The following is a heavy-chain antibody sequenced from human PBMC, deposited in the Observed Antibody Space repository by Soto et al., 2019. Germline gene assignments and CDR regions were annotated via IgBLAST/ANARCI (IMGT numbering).Heavy chain of an antibody. CDR3: ARGTSSALGAFGY. D-gene: IGHD2-2*01. V-gene: IGHV3-30*03. J-gene: IGHJ4*02. Sequence: QGQLVESGGGVVQPGGSLRLSCAASGVTLSNYAMHWVRQAPGKGVEWVAVISFDGDNKFYSDSVKGRLTISRDNSKNTLYLQMNFLRTEDTAMYYCARGTSSALGAFGYWGQGTLVTVSS. CDR1: GVTLSNYA. CDR2: ISFDGDNK.